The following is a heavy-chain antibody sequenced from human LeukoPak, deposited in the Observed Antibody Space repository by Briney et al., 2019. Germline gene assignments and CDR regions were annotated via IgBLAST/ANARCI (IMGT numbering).Heavy chain of an antibody. CDR3: ARGRDTAMVHFDY. V-gene: IGHV1-2*02. CDR2: INPNSGGT. CDR1: GYTFIGYY. J-gene: IGHJ4*02. D-gene: IGHD5-18*01. Sequence: ASVKVSCKASGYTFIGYYMHWVRQAPGQGLEWMGWINPNSGGTNYAQRFQGRVTMTRDPSISTAYMELSRLRSDDTAVYYCARGRDTAMVHFDYWGQGTLVTVSS.